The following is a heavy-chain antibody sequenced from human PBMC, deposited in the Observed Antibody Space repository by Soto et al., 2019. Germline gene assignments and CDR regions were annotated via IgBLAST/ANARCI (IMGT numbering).Heavy chain of an antibody. CDR3: ARAGTGYYLDY. V-gene: IGHV3-11*05. CDR1: RFTFSDYY. CDR2: ISSSGSYT. J-gene: IGHJ4*02. D-gene: IGHD3-9*01. Sequence: QVQLVESGGGLVKPGGSLRLSCSASRFTFSDYYMNWIRQAPGKGLEWISYISSSGSYTTYADSVKGRFTISRDNDKNSLFLQINDRRAEDTAVYSCARAGTGYYLDYWGQGTLVTVSS.